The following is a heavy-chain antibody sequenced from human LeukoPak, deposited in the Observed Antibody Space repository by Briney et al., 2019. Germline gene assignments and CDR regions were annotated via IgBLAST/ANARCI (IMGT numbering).Heavy chain of an antibody. V-gene: IGHV4-59*12. CDR3: ASPWGGAFDI. J-gene: IGHJ3*02. Sequence: PSETLSLTCTVSGDSINNYYLSWIRQPPGKGLEWIGYVSYSGTTNYNPSLKSRVTISVDTSKNQFSLKLSSVTAADTAVYYCASPWGGAFDIWGQGTMVTVSS. D-gene: IGHD7-27*01. CDR2: VSYSGTT. CDR1: GDSINNYY.